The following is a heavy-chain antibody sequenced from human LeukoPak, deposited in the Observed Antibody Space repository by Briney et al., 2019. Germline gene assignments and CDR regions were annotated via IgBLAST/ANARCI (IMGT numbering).Heavy chain of an antibody. D-gene: IGHD2-21*01. CDR3: TRDPRDSHYYYGMDV. J-gene: IGHJ6*02. Sequence: PGRSLRLSFTASGFTFRDYPLSWVPPAPGKGLERVGFIRSKAYGRTTEYAAAVKGRFTIPRDDSKSIAYLQMNSLKTEDTAVYYCTRDPRDSHYYYGMDVWGQGTTVTVSS. V-gene: IGHV3-49*04. CDR2: IRSKAYGRTT. CDR1: GFTFRDYP.